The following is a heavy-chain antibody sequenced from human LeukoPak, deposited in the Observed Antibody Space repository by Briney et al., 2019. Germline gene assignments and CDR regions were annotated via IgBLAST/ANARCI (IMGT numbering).Heavy chain of an antibody. J-gene: IGHJ3*02. V-gene: IGHV1-2*06. CDR3: AREGREPEGWDDAFDM. Sequence: GASVKVSCKASGYTFTGYYIHWVRQAPGQGLEWMGRINPNNGGTNYAPKFQGRVSMTRDTSISTVYMELSRLRSDDMAVYFCAREGREPEGWDDAFDMWGRGTMVTVSS. D-gene: IGHD1-14*01. CDR1: GYTFTGYY. CDR2: INPNNGGT.